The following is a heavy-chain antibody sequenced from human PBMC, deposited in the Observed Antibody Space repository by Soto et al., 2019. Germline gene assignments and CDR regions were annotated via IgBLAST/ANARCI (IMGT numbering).Heavy chain of an antibody. CDR1: GDSVSSGNYF. V-gene: IGHV4-61*01. Sequence: PSETLSLTCSVSGDSVSSGNYFWAWIRQPPGKGLQWIAFLFSSGSIIYNPSLESRVTMSVDTSKNQFSLKLTSVTATDTAIYYCARVMPSLSWPTAALYWGQGTLVTVSS. D-gene: IGHD6-13*01. CDR2: LFSSGSI. CDR3: ARVMPSLSWPTAALY. J-gene: IGHJ4*02.